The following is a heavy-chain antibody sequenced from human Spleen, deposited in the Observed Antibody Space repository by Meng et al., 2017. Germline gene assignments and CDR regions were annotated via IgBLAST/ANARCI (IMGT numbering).Heavy chain of an antibody. CDR1: GFTLSRYE. Sequence: GGSLRLSCAASGFTLSRYEMSWVRQAPGKGLEWVSYLSSSGENMFHADSVEGRFTIYRDNDKNVLFLQMNSLRAEDTAVYYCVGDSEAAGDKLESWGQGTLVTVSS. V-gene: IGHV3-48*03. D-gene: IGHD4-17*01. CDR2: LSSSGENM. J-gene: IGHJ4*02. CDR3: VGDSEAAGDKLES.